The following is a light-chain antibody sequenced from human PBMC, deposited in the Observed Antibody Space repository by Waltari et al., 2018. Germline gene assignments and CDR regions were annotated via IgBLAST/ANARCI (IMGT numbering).Light chain of an antibody. CDR3: QSYDSSSVV. J-gene: IGLJ2*01. Sequence: NFMLTQPHSVSESPGKTVIISCTRSSGGIASNYVQWYQQRPGSAPTTVIYADNQKPSGVPDRFSGSIDSSSNSASLTISGLKTEDEADYYCQSYDSSSVVFGGGTKLTVL. V-gene: IGLV6-57*03. CDR1: SGGIASNY. CDR2: ADN.